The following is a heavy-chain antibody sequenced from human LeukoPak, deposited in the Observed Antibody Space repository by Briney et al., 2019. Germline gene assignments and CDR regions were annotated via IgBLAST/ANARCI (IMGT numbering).Heavy chain of an antibody. CDR3: AEFNTRDAFEI. D-gene: IGHD1-26*01. Sequence: GGSLRLSXVASGFTFSYSWMSWVRQAPGKGLEWVGRIKSKSDGGTADYAAVVKARFIISRDDSKDTLYLQMNSLKTEDTGIYYRAEFNTRDAFEIWGQGTMVTVSS. V-gene: IGHV3-15*01. CDR2: IKSKSDGGTA. J-gene: IGHJ3*02. CDR1: GFTFSYSW.